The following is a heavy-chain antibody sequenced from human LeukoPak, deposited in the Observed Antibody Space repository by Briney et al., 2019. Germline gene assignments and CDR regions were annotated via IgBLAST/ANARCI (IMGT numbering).Heavy chain of an antibody. CDR1: GFTVSSNY. CDR3: AKAVGSSGYFSRDAFDI. J-gene: IGHJ3*02. Sequence: GGSLRLSCAASGFTVSSNYMSWVRQAPGKGLEWVSVIYSGGSTFYTDSVKGRFTISRDNSKNTVYLQMNSLRAEDTAIYYCAKAVGSSGYFSRDAFDIWGQGTMVTVSS. CDR2: IYSGGST. D-gene: IGHD3-22*01. V-gene: IGHV3-53*01.